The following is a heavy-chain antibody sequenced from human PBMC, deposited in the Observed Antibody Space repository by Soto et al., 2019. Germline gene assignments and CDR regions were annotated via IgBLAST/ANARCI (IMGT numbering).Heavy chain of an antibody. Sequence: SETLSLTCTVSGGSISSYYWSWVRQPPGKGLEWIGDIYYSGSTNYNPSLKSRVTISVDTSKNQFSLKLSSVTAADTAVYYCARENTSTWKTYYYYYGMDVWGQGTTVTVSS. D-gene: IGHD2-2*01. J-gene: IGHJ6*02. CDR2: IYYSGST. CDR3: ARENTSTWKTYYYYYGMDV. V-gene: IGHV4-59*01. CDR1: GGSISSYY.